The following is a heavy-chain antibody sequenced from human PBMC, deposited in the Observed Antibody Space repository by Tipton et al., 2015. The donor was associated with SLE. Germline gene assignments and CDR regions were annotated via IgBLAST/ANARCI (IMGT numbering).Heavy chain of an antibody. J-gene: IGHJ3*02. Sequence: SLRLSCAASGFTFSSYGMHWVRQAPGKGLEWVAFIRYDGSNKYYADSVKGRFTISRDNSKNTLYLQMNSLRAEDTAVYYCARSLLWGDAFDIWGQGTMVTVSS. CDR1: GFTFSSYG. CDR3: ARSLLWGDAFDI. CDR2: IRYDGSNK. D-gene: IGHD2-21*01. V-gene: IGHV3-33*01.